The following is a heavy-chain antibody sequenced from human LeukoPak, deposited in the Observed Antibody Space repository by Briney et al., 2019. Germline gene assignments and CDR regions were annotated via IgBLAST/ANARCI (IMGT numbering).Heavy chain of an antibody. V-gene: IGHV1-18*01. CDR1: GFPFISYG. CDR2: IGGYDGDR. D-gene: IGHD3-22*01. Sequence: ASVKVSCKASGFPFISYGFSWVRQAPGQRLEWRVWIGGYDGDRRYAQKFQGRVTITTDTSTSTAYMELRGVGSDDTAVYYCARLGGYYDDSSGRDYFDYWGQGTLVTVSS. J-gene: IGHJ4*02. CDR3: ARLGGYYDDSSGRDYFDY.